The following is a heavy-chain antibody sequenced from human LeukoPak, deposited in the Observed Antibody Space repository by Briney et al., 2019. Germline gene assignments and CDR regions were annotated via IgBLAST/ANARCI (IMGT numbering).Heavy chain of an antibody. J-gene: IGHJ6*02. D-gene: IGHD3-16*01. CDR3: ARWGSATWYYYGMDV. CDR1: GGSISSSSYY. V-gene: IGHV4-61*05. Sequence: SETLSLTCTVSGGSISSSSYYWGWLRQPPGKGLEWIGEIHHSGSTNYNPSLKSRVIISVDKSKNQFSLKLSSVTAADTAVYYCARWGSATWYYYGMDVWGQGTTVTVS. CDR2: IHHSGST.